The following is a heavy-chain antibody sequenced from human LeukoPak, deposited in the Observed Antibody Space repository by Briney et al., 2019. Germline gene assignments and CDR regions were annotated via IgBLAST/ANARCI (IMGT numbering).Heavy chain of an antibody. CDR1: GFTFSSYG. J-gene: IGHJ4*02. CDR2: ISYDGSNK. Sequence: SGGSLRLSCAASGFTFSSYGMHWVRQAPGKGLEWVAVISYDGSNKYYADSVKGRFTISRDNSKNTLYLQMNSLRAEDTAVYYCAREGHGDYGLDYWGRGTLVTVSS. CDR3: AREGHGDYGLDY. V-gene: IGHV3-30*03. D-gene: IGHD4-17*01.